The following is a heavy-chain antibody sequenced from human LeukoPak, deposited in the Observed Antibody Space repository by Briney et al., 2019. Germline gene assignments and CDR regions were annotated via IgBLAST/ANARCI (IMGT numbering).Heavy chain of an antibody. Sequence: PGGSLRLSCAASGFTFSNYWMSWVRQAPGKGLEWVANINQDGSEIYYVDTVKGRFTISRDNAKNSLYLQINSLRAEDTAVYYCARDQGSMIVVRTTIWYFDLWGRGTLVTVSS. CDR1: GFTFSNYW. J-gene: IGHJ2*01. D-gene: IGHD3-22*01. CDR3: ARDQGSMIVVRTTIWYFDL. V-gene: IGHV3-7*01. CDR2: INQDGSEI.